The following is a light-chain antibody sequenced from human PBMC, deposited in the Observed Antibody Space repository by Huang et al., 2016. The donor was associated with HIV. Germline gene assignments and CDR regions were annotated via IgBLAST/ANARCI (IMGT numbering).Light chain of an antibody. CDR2: GAS. CDR3: QQYGGSPFT. J-gene: IGKJ3*01. V-gene: IGKV3-20*01. CDR1: QSVTSSY. Sequence: EIVLTQSPGTLSLSPGERATLPCRASQSVTSSYLAWYQQKPGQAPRLLIFGASSRPTGIPDRFSGSGSETNFTLTISRLETEDFAVYYCQQYGGSPFTFGPGTKVDI.